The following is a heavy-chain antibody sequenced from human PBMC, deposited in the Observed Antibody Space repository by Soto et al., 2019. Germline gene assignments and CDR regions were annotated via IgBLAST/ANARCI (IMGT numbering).Heavy chain of an antibody. CDR1: GGSVSSGSYY. J-gene: IGHJ4*02. CDR3: ARLNYYDTSGSFDY. Sequence: PSETLSLTCTVSGGSVSSGSYYWSWIRQPPGKGLEWVGHIYNRGRTTYNPSLKSRVTISVDTSKNQFSLKLSSVTAADTAVYYCARLNYYDTSGSFDYWGQGTLVTVSS. D-gene: IGHD3-22*01. CDR2: IYNRGRT. V-gene: IGHV4-61*01.